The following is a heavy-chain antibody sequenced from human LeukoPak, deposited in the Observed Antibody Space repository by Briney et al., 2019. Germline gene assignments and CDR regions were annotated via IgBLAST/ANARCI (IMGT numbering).Heavy chain of an antibody. CDR1: GFTFSSYA. Sequence: GGSLRLSCAASGFTFSSYAMSWVRQAPGKGLDWVGRIKSKTDGGTTDYAAPVKGRFTISRDDSKNTLYLQMNSLKTEDTAVYYCTTDRVSSAGRVYWGQGTLVTVSS. CDR3: TTDRVSSAGRVY. J-gene: IGHJ4*02. CDR2: IKSKTDGGTT. V-gene: IGHV3-15*01. D-gene: IGHD6-19*01.